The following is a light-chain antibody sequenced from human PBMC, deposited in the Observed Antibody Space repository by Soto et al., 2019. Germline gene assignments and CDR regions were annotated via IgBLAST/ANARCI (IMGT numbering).Light chain of an antibody. CDR1: QSVSNNY. CDR3: QQRRNWQVT. CDR2: GAS. Sequence: EIVLTQSPGTLSLSPGERATLSCRASQSVSNNYLAWYQQKPGQAPRLLIYGASNRATGIPDRFSGSGSGTDFTLTISSLEPEDFAVYYCQQRRNWQVTFGQGTRLENK. V-gene: IGKV3D-20*02. J-gene: IGKJ5*01.